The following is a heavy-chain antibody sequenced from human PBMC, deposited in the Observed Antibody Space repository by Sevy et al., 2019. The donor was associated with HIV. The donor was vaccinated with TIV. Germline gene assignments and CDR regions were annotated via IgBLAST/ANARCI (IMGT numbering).Heavy chain of an antibody. CDR2: IRSKAYGGST. Sequence: GGSLRLSCTASGYTFNDYSMSWVRQAPGKGLEWVGCIRSKAYGGSTEYAASVKGRFTISRDDSKSIPYLQMNSLKTEDTAVYYCTRVVVRGLEWFDPWGQGTLVTVSS. J-gene: IGHJ5*02. D-gene: IGHD2-2*01. CDR1: GYTFNDYS. V-gene: IGHV3-49*04. CDR3: TRVVVRGLEWFDP.